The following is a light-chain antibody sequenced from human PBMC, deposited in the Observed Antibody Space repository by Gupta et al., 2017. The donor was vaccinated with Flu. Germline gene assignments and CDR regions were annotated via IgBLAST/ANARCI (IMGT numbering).Light chain of an antibody. CDR1: QSINNW. Sequence: DVQMTQSPSTLSASVGDRVTITCRASQSINNWLAWYQQKPGKAPKVLIYKASSLESGVPSRFSGSGSGTEFTLTISSLQPDDFATYYCQQYNSYALTFGGGTKVEIK. V-gene: IGKV1-5*03. CDR2: KAS. J-gene: IGKJ4*01. CDR3: QQYNSYALT.